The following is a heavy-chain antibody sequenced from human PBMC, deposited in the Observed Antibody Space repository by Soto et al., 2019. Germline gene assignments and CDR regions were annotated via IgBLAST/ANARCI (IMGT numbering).Heavy chain of an antibody. Sequence: QVQLVQSGAEVKKPGSSVKVSCKASGGTFSSYAISWVRQAPGQGLEWMGGIIPIFGTANYAQKFQGRVTITADESTSTSYMELSSQSAEDTAVYYSAGDRSIGYCYGDGIGFWFDPWGQGTLVAVSS. CDR2: IIPIFGTA. J-gene: IGHJ5*02. D-gene: IGHD5-18*01. CDR1: GGTFSSYA. V-gene: IGHV1-69*01. CDR3: AGDRSIGYCYGDGIGFWFDP.